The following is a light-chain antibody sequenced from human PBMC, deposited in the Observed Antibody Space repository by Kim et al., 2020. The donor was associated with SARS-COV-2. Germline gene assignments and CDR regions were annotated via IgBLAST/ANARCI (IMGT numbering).Light chain of an antibody. V-gene: IGKV1-5*01. Sequence: GDRVTITCRASQSINIWLAWYQQKPGKAPNLLIYDASILESGVPSRFSGSGSGTQFTLTIRSLQPDDFATYYCQEYKSDSWTFGQGTKVDIK. J-gene: IGKJ1*01. CDR3: QEYKSDSWT. CDR2: DAS. CDR1: QSINIW.